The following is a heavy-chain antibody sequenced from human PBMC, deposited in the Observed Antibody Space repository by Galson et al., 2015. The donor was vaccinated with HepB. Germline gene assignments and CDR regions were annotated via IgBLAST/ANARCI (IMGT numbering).Heavy chain of an antibody. V-gene: IGHV2-70*11. D-gene: IGHD3-10*01. Sequence: PALVKPTQTLTLTCTFSGFSLSTSGMCVSWIRQPPGKALEWLARIDWDDDKYYSTSLKTRLTISKDTSKNQVVLTMTNMDPVDTATYYCARTTMVRGVISKGFDYWGQGTLVTVSS. CDR1: GFSLSTSGMC. J-gene: IGHJ4*02. CDR2: IDWDDDK. CDR3: ARTTMVRGVISKGFDY.